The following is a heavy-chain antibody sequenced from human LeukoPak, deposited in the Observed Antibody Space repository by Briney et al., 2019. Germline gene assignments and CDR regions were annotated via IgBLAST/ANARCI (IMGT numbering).Heavy chain of an antibody. CDR2: IIPIFGTA. V-gene: IGHV1-69*05. CDR1: GGTFSSYA. Sequence: ASVKVSCKASGGTFSSYAISWVRQALGQGLEWMGRIIPIFGTANYAQKFQGRVTITTDESTSTAYMELSSLRSEDTAVYYCARDVLPTYYYDSSGYPQHYWGQGTLVTVSS. D-gene: IGHD3-22*01. CDR3: ARDVLPTYYYDSSGYPQHY. J-gene: IGHJ4*02.